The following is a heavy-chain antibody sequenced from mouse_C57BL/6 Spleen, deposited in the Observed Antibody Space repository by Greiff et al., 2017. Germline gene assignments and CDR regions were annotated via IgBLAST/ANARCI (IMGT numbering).Heavy chain of an antibody. V-gene: IGHV1-15*01. CDR3: TRRGWKDAMDD. CDR1: GYTFTDYE. J-gene: IGHJ4*01. Sequence: QVQLQQSGAELVRPGASVTLSCKASGYTFTDYEMHWVKQTPVHGLEWIGAIDPETGGTAYTQKFKGKAILTADKSSSTAYMELRSLTSEDSAVYCCTRRGWKDAMDDWGQGTSVTVSS. D-gene: IGHD2-3*01. CDR2: IDPETGGT.